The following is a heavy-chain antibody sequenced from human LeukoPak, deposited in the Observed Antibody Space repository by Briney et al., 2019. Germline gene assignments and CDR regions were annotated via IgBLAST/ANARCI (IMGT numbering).Heavy chain of an antibody. J-gene: IGHJ5*02. CDR2: INPNNGGT. D-gene: IGHD3-3*01. V-gene: IGHV1-2*04. CDR3: ARDNRHRAYDFWSGYNQNWFDP. Sequence: ASVKVSCKASGYTFTSYGISWVRQAPGQGLEWMGWINPNNGGTNYAQKFQGWVTMARDTSISTAYMELSRLRSDDTAVYYCARDNRHRAYDFWSGYNQNWFDPWGQGTLVTVSS. CDR1: GYTFTSYG.